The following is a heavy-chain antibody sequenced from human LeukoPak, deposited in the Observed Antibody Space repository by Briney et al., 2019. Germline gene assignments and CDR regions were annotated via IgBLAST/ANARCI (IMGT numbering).Heavy chain of an antibody. CDR1: GYTFTGQY. CDR2: INPNSGGT. D-gene: IGHD5-18*01. V-gene: IGHV1-2*02. CDR3: ARDGDTYGYYYYGLDV. J-gene: IGHJ6*02. Sequence: GASVKVSCKTSGYTFTGQYLHWVRQAPGQGLEWMGWINPNSGGTKYAQTFKGRVTMTRDTSISTAYMEPSSLRSDDTAVYYCARDGDTYGYYYYGLDVWGQGTTVTVSS.